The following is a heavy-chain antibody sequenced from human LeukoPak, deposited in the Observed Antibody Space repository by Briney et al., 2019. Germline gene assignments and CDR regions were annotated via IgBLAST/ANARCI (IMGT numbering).Heavy chain of an antibody. J-gene: IGHJ6*03. CDR2: IYYSGST. CDR3: ARDKGSGMGYYYMDV. D-gene: IGHD3-10*01. Sequence: PSETLSLTCTVSGGSISSYYWSWIRQPPGKGLEWIGYIYYSGSTSYNPSLKSRVTISVDTSKNQFSLKLSSVTAADTAVYYCARDKGSGMGYYYMDVWGKGTTVTVSS. V-gene: IGHV4-59*01. CDR1: GGSISSYY.